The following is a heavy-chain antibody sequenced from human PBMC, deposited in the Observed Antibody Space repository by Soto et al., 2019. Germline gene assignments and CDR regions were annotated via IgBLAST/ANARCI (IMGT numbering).Heavy chain of an antibody. CDR2: ISGSGSST. V-gene: IGHV3-23*01. Sequence: GGSLRLFCAASGLTFSSYAMNWVRQAPGKGLEWVSGISGSGSSTYYADSVKGRFTISRDNSKNTLYLRMNSLRAEDTAVYYCAKEESSSWAVVSWYFGLWGRGTLVTVSS. D-gene: IGHD6-13*01. J-gene: IGHJ2*01. CDR1: GLTFSSYA. CDR3: AKEESSSWAVVSWYFGL.